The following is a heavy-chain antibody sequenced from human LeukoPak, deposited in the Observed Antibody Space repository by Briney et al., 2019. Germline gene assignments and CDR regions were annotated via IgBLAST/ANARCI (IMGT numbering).Heavy chain of an antibody. CDR3: ASGVYDSLYYFDY. CDR2: IHIDGSST. J-gene: IGHJ4*02. D-gene: IGHD5/OR15-5a*01. CDR1: GFTFSTYF. Sequence: PGGSLRLSCAASGFTFSTYFMHWVRQAPGKGLVWFSRIHIDGSSTIYADSVKGRFTISRDNAKNTLYLQMNSLRAEDTAVYYCASGVYDSLYYFDYWGQGTLVTVSS. V-gene: IGHV3-74*01.